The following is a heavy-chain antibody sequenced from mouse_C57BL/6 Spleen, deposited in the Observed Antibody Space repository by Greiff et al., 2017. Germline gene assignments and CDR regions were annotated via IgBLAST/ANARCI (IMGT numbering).Heavy chain of an antibody. CDR2: IYPGDGDT. V-gene: IGHV1-82*01. J-gene: IGHJ2*01. Sequence: VQLHQSGPELVKPGASVKISCKASGYAFSSSWMNWVKQRPGKGLEWIGRIYPGDGDTNYNGKFKGKATLTADKSSSTAYMQLSSLTSEDSAVYFCASLYYDYDDDYWGQGTTLTVSS. CDR3: ASLYYDYDDDY. CDR1: GYAFSSSW. D-gene: IGHD2-4*01.